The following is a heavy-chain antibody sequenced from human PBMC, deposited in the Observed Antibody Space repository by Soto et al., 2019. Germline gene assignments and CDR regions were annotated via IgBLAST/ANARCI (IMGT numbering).Heavy chain of an antibody. CDR3: ATGSRYVRVTTGYGMDV. Sequence: QVQLVQSGAEVKKPGASVKVSCKASGYTFTSYGISWVRQAPGQGLEWMGWISAYNGNTNYAQKLQGRVTMTTDKSTSTPYMDLRSLRSDDTAVYYCATGSRYVRVTTGYGMDVWGQGTTVTVSS. V-gene: IGHV1-18*01. J-gene: IGHJ6*02. D-gene: IGHD4-4*01. CDR1: GYTFTSYG. CDR2: ISAYNGNT.